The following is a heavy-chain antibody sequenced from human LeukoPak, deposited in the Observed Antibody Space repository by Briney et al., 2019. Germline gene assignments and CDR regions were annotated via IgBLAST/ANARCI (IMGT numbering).Heavy chain of an antibody. V-gene: IGHV3-48*04. D-gene: IGHD3-22*01. J-gene: IGHJ4*02. CDR2: ISSSSSTI. Sequence: PGGSLRLSCAASGFTFSSYSMNWVRQAPGKGLEWVSYISSSSSTIYYADSVKGRFTISRDNAKNSLYLQMNSLRAEDTAVYYCARDQQSSGYYQSPFDYWGQGTLVTVSS. CDR1: GFTFSSYS. CDR3: ARDQQSSGYYQSPFDY.